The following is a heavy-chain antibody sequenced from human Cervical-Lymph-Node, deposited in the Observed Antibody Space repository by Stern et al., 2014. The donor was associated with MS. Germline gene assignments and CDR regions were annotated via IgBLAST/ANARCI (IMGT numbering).Heavy chain of an antibody. J-gene: IGHJ3*02. Sequence: QVTLRESGPTLVKPTQTLTLTCTFSGFSLSTSGVGVGWIRQPPGKALEWLALIYWDDDKRYSLSLKSRLTITKDTSKNQVVLTMTNMDPVDTATYYCAHRLEDGYSFPSAFDIWGQGTMVTVSS. CDR2: IYWDDDK. D-gene: IGHD5-24*01. CDR1: GFSLSTSGVG. V-gene: IGHV2-5*02. CDR3: AHRLEDGYSFPSAFDI.